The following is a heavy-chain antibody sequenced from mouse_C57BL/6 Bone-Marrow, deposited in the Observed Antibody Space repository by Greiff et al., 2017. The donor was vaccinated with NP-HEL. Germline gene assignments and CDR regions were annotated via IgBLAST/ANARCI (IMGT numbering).Heavy chain of an antibody. D-gene: IGHD4-1*02. CDR3: ARVPQLGRGFAY. J-gene: IGHJ3*01. CDR1: GYSITSGYY. Sequence: EVQLQQSGPGLVKPSQSLSLTCSVTGYSITSGYYWNWIRQFPGNKLEWMGYISYDGSNNYNPSLKNRISITRDTSKNQFFLKLNSVTTEDTATYYGARVPQLGRGFAYWGQGTLVTVSA. V-gene: IGHV3-6*01. CDR2: ISYDGSN.